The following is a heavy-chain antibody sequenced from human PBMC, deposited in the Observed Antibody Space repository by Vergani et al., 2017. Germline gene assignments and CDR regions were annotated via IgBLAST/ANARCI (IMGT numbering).Heavy chain of an antibody. CDR3: SCSRSLDDYYGMDV. Sequence: QVQLVQSGAEVKKPGASVKVSCKASGYTFIGYYMHWVRQAPGQGLEWMGWINPNSGGTNYAQKFQGRVTMTRDTSISTAYMELSRLRSDDTAVYYCSCSRSLDDYYGMDVWGQGTTVTVSS. CDR1: GYTFIGYY. J-gene: IGHJ6*02. V-gene: IGHV1-2*02. CDR2: INPNSGGT. D-gene: IGHD2-15*01.